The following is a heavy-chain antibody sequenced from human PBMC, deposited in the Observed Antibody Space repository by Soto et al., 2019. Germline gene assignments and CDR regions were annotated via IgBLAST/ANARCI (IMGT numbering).Heavy chain of an antibody. J-gene: IGHJ4*02. V-gene: IGHV5-10-1*01. D-gene: IGHD5-18*01. CDR1: GYSFTSYW. CDR3: ARGRGYSYGSFDY. CDR2: IDPSDSYT. Sequence: LVGSLTLSCKGSGYSFTSYWISWVRQMPGKGLEWMGRIDPSDSYTNYSPSFQGHVTISAYKSISTAYLQWSSLKASDTAMYYCARGRGYSYGSFDYWGQGTLVTVS.